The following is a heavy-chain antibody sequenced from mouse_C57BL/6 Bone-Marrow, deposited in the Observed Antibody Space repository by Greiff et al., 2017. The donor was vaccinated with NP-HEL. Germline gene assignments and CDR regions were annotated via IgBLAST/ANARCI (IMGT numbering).Heavy chain of an antibody. Sequence: VQLQQSGAELARPGASVKLSCKASGYTFTSYGISWVKQRTGQGLEWIGEIYPRSGNTYYNEKFKGKATLTADKSSSTAYMELRSLTSEDSAVYFCAKKGFYYGSPFVYWGQGTLVTVSA. CDR2: IYPRSGNT. CDR1: GYTFTSYG. J-gene: IGHJ3*01. D-gene: IGHD2-2*01. V-gene: IGHV1-81*01. CDR3: AKKGFYYGSPFVY.